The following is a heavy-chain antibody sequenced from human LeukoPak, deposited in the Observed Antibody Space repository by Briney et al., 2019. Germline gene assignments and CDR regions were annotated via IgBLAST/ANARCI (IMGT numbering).Heavy chain of an antibody. CDR2: IIGGAVP. CDR1: GLTFTAIY. Sequence: LGGSLRLSCPAFGLTFTAIYMNWVGRPPGRGLDGVYTIIGGAVPNYADPVKGRFIISRDTSKNTLHLQINSLRAEDTAVYHCAKDRALDPSWGYYDSSGATYWGQGTLVTVSS. J-gene: IGHJ4*02. D-gene: IGHD3-22*01. CDR3: AKDRALDPSWGYYDSSGATY. V-gene: IGHV3-53*01.